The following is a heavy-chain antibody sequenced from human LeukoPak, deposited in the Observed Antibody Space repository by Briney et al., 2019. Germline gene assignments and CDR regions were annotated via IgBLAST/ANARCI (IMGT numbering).Heavy chain of an antibody. J-gene: IGHJ4*02. D-gene: IGHD3-22*01. CDR3: AGYYYDSSGYYYYDY. V-gene: IGHV1-2*02. Sequence: ASVKVSCKASGYTFTGYYMHWVRQAPGQGLEWMGWIYPNSGGTNYAQKFQGRVTMTRDTSISTAYMELSRLRSDDTAVYYCAGYYYDSSGYYYYDYWGQGTLVTVSS. CDR1: GYTFTGYY. CDR2: IYPNSGGT.